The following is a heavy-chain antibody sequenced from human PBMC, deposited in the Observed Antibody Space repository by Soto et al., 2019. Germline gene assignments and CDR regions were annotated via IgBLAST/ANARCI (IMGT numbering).Heavy chain of an antibody. CDR2: LYDVDGS. D-gene: IGHD1-1*01. J-gene: IGHJ3*01. CDR1: GLTISGKKY. Sequence: DVQLVESGGGLIQPGESLRLSCAAFGLTISGKKYVAWVRQAPGKGLEWVSALYDVDGSFYADSVKGRFTTSSDSSKTTVYLQRNDLRPDDTAVYYCATWHEREHAYDVWGQGTPITVAS. CDR3: ATWHEREHAYDV. V-gene: IGHV3-53*01.